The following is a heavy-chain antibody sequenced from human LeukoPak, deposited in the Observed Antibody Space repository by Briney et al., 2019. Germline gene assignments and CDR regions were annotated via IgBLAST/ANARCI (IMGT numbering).Heavy chain of an antibody. CDR1: GGSISSSTYY. V-gene: IGHV4-39*01. J-gene: IGHJ4*02. D-gene: IGHD3-22*01. CDR2: FYYSGNS. CDR3: ARHGPVYHYDSSGYYFDY. Sequence: TSESLSLTCTVSGGSISSSTYYWGWIRQPPGKGLGWIGSFYYSGNSYYNTSLKSRVTMSVDTSTNQSSLKLSSVPAADTAMYYCARHGPVYHYDSSGYYFDYWGQGTLVTVSS.